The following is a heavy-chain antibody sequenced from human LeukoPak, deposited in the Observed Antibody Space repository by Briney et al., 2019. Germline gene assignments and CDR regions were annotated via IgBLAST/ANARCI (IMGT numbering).Heavy chain of an antibody. CDR2: INSDGGST. Sequence: PGGSLRLSCAASGFTFSSYWMHWVRQAPGKGLVWVSRINSDGGSTTYADSVKGRFTISRDNAKKTLYLQMNSLRAEDTAVYYCARDSCRGGSCYSDAPRDAFDLWGQGTMVTVSS. CDR1: GFTFSSYW. V-gene: IGHV3-74*01. CDR3: ARDSCRGGSCYSDAPRDAFDL. J-gene: IGHJ3*01. D-gene: IGHD2-15*01.